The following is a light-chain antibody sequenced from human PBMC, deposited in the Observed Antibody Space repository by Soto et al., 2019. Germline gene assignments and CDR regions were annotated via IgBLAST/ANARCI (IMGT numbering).Light chain of an antibody. CDR1: QTISSW. CDR2: DAS. V-gene: IGKV1-5*01. Sequence: DIQMTQSPSILSTSVGDRVTIACRASQTISSWLAWYQQKPGKAPQLLIYDASTLESGVPSRFSGSGSGTEFTLTISSLQPDDFATYYCQQYNSYPWTFGQGTKVDIK. J-gene: IGKJ1*01. CDR3: QQYNSYPWT.